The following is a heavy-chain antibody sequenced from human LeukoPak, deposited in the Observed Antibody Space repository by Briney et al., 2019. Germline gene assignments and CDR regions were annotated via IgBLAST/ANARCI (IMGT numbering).Heavy chain of an antibody. Sequence: GASVKVSCKASGYTFIRYGINWVRQDPGQGLEWMGWITAYNGNTNYAQKLQGRVTMTTDTSTSTAYMELRSLRSDDTAVYYCARIAARHYYGMDVWGQGTTVTVSS. CDR1: GYTFIRYG. CDR3: ARIAARHYYGMDV. J-gene: IGHJ6*02. D-gene: IGHD6-6*01. CDR2: ITAYNGNT. V-gene: IGHV1-18*01.